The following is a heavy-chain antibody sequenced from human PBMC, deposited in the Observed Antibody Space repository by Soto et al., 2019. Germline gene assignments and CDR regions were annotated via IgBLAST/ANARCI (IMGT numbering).Heavy chain of an antibody. D-gene: IGHD4-4*01. CDR3: ARDGSHYDVDY. Sequence: LVESGGGVAQPGRSLRLSCTTSGFSFSPSGMHWVRQARGKGLEWVGIIWNDGSTTHYADSVKGRFTISRDNSKNTLYLQMNSLRDEDTAVYYCARDGSHYDVDYWGQGTLVTVSS. V-gene: IGHV3-33*01. J-gene: IGHJ4*02. CDR1: GFSFSPSG. CDR2: IWNDGSTT.